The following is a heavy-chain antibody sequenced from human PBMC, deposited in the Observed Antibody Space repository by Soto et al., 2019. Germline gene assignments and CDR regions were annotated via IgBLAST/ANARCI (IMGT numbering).Heavy chain of an antibody. CDR1: GFSFSTYG. CDR2: IWFDGSNK. J-gene: IGHJ4*02. CDR3: ARKGGSSSWGNDYFDY. V-gene: IGHV3-33*01. Sequence: GGSLRLSCAASGFSFSTYGMHWVRQAPGKGLEWVAVIWFDGSNKYYAGSVKGRFTISRDNSKNTLFLQMNSLRAEDTAVYYCARKGGSSSWGNDYFDYWGQGTLVTVSS. D-gene: IGHD3-16*01.